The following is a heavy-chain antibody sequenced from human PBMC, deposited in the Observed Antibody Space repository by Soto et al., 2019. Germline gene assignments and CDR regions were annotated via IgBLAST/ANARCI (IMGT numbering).Heavy chain of an antibody. J-gene: IGHJ5*02. CDR1: GFAFSGSA. V-gene: IGHV3-73*02. CDR2: IRSKGHNYAT. Sequence: EVQLVESGGGLVQPGGSLKLSCAASGFAFSGSAMYWVRQASGKGPEWVGRIRSKGHNYATEYAASVKGRFTISRDDSKNTAYLQMNSLQTEDTAVYYCTRDLFSYDYSGILWFDPWGQGNLVTVSS. D-gene: IGHD3-16*01. CDR3: TRDLFSYDYSGILWFDP.